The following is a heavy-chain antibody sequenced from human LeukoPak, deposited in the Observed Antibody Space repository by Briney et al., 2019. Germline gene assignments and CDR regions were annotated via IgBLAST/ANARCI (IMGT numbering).Heavy chain of an antibody. CDR1: GFTFSSYG. CDR2: ISYDGSNK. CDR3: ARERGSSSWGGWFDP. Sequence: GGSLRLSCAASGFTFSSYGMHWVRQAPGKGLEWVAVISYDGSNKYYADSVKGRFTISRDNSKNTLYLQMNSLRAEDTAVYYCARERGSSSWGGWFDPWGQGTLVTVSS. V-gene: IGHV3-30*03. J-gene: IGHJ5*02. D-gene: IGHD6-13*01.